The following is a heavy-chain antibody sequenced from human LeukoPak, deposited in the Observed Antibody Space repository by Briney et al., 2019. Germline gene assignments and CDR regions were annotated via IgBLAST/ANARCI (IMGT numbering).Heavy chain of an antibody. Sequence: PGGSLRLSCAASGFTFSSHAMSWVRQAPGKGLEWVSAISGSGSNTYYADSVKGRFTISRDNSKNTLYLQMNSLRAEDTAVYYCAKRGGSGWIQPGCYYYYYMDVWGKGTRVTVSS. CDR1: GFTFSSHA. V-gene: IGHV3-23*01. CDR3: AKRGGSGWIQPGCYYYYYMDV. CDR2: ISGSGSNT. J-gene: IGHJ6*03. D-gene: IGHD5-18*01.